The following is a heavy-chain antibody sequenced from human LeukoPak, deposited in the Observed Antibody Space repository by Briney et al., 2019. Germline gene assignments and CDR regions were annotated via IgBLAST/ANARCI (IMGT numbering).Heavy chain of an antibody. J-gene: IGHJ6*02. D-gene: IGHD6-6*01. CDR1: GFTFSSYS. CDR2: ISSSSSYI. Sequence: PGGSLRLSCAASGFTFSSYSMNWVRQAPGKGLEWVSSISSSSSYIYYADSVKGRFTISRDNAKNSLYLQMNSLRAEDTAVYYCARSYSSSSKDPLDYYYGMDVWGQGTTVTVSS. CDR3: ARSYSSSSKDPLDYYYGMDV. V-gene: IGHV3-21*01.